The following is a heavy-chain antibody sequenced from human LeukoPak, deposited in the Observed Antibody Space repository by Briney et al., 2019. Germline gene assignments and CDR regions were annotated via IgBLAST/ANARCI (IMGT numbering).Heavy chain of an antibody. J-gene: IGHJ4*02. CDR1: GGSISSGGYY. CDR3: ARGSTGDKSNN. V-gene: IGHV4-31*03. Sequence: SETLSLTCTVSGGSISSGGYYWSWIRQLPGKGLEWIGYIYYSGTTSYSPSLKSRLTISLDTSENQFSLKLSSVTAADTAVYYCARGSTGDKSNNWGQGTLVTVSS. D-gene: IGHD7-27*01. CDR2: IYYSGTT.